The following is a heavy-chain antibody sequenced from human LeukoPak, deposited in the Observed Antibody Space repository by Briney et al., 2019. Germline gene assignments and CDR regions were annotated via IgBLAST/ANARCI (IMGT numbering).Heavy chain of an antibody. J-gene: IGHJ6*02. D-gene: IGHD4-17*01. Sequence: GASVKVSCKASGYAFTSYYMRWVRQAPGQGLEWMGIINPSGGSTSYAQKFQGRVTMTRDTSTSTVYMELSSLRSEDTAVYYCATTTSDYGDSAYYYGMDVWGQGTTVTVSS. CDR3: ATTTSDYGDSAYYYGMDV. CDR1: GYAFTSYY. V-gene: IGHV1-46*03. CDR2: INPSGGST.